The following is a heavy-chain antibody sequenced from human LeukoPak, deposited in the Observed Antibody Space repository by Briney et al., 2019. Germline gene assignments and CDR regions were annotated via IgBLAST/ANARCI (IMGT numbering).Heavy chain of an antibody. Sequence: PGGSLRLSCAASGFTFSSYWMYWVRQVPGKGLVWVSRINSDGSSTSYVDSVKGRFTISRDNAKKTLYLQMNSPRADDTAVYYCTSDTVNTAVGIDYWGQGTLVTVSS. CDR3: TSDTVNTAVGIDY. J-gene: IGHJ4*02. CDR2: INSDGSST. CDR1: GFTFSSYW. V-gene: IGHV3-74*01. D-gene: IGHD5-18*01.